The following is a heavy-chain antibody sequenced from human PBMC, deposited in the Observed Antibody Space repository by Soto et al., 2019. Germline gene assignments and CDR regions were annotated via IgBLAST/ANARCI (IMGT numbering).Heavy chain of an antibody. V-gene: IGHV3-48*01. D-gene: IGHD1-26*01. Sequence: GGSLRLSCAASGFTFSSYSMNWVRQAPGKGLEWVSYISSSSSTIYYADSVKGRFTISRDNSKNTLYLQMNSLRAEDTAVYYCARGREWELRYFDYWGQGTLVTVSS. CDR3: ARGREWELRYFDY. CDR1: GFTFSSYS. J-gene: IGHJ4*02. CDR2: ISSSSSTI.